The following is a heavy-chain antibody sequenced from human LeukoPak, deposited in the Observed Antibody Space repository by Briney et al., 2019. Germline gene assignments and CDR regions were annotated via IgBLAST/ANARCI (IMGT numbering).Heavy chain of an antibody. Sequence: GGSLRLSCAASGFTFSSYAMSWVRQAPGKGLEWVSSISGSGGNTYYTDSVKGRFTISRDNSKNTLYLQMNSLSAEDTAVYYCAKDRRITIFGVVNKGEDYWGQGTLVTVSS. CDR1: GFTFSSYA. D-gene: IGHD3-3*01. CDR3: AKDRRITIFGVVNKGEDY. CDR2: ISGSGGNT. J-gene: IGHJ4*02. V-gene: IGHV3-23*01.